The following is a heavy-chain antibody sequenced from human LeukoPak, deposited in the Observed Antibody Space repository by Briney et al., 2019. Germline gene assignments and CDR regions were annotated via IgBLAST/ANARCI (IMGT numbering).Heavy chain of an antibody. J-gene: IGHJ4*02. Sequence: ASVKVSCKASGYTFTSYYMHWVRQAPGQGLEWMGIINPSGGSTSYAQKFQGRVTMTRDTSTSTVYMELSSLRSEDTAVYYCARAEPYDYVWGSYRGGLDYWGQGTLVTVSS. CDR2: INPSGGST. D-gene: IGHD3-16*02. CDR3: ARAEPYDYVWGSYRGGLDY. V-gene: IGHV1-46*01. CDR1: GYTFTSYY.